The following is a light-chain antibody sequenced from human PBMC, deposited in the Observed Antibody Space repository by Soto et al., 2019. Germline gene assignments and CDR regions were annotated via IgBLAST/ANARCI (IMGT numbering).Light chain of an antibody. Sequence: EIVMTQSPATLSVSPGGRATLSCRASQSISDTLAWYQQKPGQAPRLLIYSASRRATGFPGRFSGSGSGTDFTLTIRSMPSEALAVYSCQQYNNWPWTFGQGTKVDIK. J-gene: IGKJ1*01. CDR1: QSISDT. V-gene: IGKV3-15*01. CDR2: SAS. CDR3: QQYNNWPWT.